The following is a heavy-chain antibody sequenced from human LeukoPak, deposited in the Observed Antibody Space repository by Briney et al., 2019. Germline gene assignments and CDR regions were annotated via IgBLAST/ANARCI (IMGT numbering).Heavy chain of an antibody. CDR3: ASSDYGDKYYFDY. V-gene: IGHV4-34*01. CDR1: GGSFSGYY. J-gene: IGHJ4*02. D-gene: IGHD4-17*01. Sequence: SETLSLTCAVYGGSFSGYYWSWIRQPPGKGLEWIGEINHSGSTNYNPSLKSRVTISVDTSKNQFSLKLSSVTAADTAVYCCASSDYGDKYYFDYWGQGTLVTVSS. CDR2: INHSGST.